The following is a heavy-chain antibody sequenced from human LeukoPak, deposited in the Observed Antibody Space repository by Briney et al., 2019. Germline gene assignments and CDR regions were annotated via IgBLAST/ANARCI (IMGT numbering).Heavy chain of an antibody. Sequence: SETLSLTCAVHGGSFSGYYWSWIRQPPGKGLEWIGEINHSGSTNYNPSLKSRVTISVDTSKNQFSLKLSSVTAADTAVYYCARGGNWDFDYWGQGVLVIVSS. CDR3: ARGGNWDFDY. J-gene: IGHJ4*02. V-gene: IGHV4-34*01. CDR1: GGSFSGYY. CDR2: INHSGST. D-gene: IGHD7-27*01.